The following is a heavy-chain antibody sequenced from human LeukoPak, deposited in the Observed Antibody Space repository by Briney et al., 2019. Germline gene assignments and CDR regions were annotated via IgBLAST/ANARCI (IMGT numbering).Heavy chain of an antibody. V-gene: IGHV1-2*02. CDR2: IYSNTGAT. D-gene: IGHD1-1*01. CDR1: GYTFTAYY. Sequence: ASVKVSCKASGYTFTAYYIHWVRQAPGQGLEWMGWIYSNTGATNYTQKFQGRVTMTRDTSTSTAYMELSSLRSDDTAVYFCARYNSLIIANYYYYGLDVWGQGTTVTVSS. J-gene: IGHJ6*02. CDR3: ARYNSLIIANYYYYGLDV.